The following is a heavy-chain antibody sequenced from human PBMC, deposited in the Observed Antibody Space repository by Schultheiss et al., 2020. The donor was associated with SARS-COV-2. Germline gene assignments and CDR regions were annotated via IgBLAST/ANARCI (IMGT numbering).Heavy chain of an antibody. D-gene: IGHD5-12*01. CDR1: GGSFSGYY. J-gene: IGHJ4*02. Sequence: SETLSLTCAVYGGSFSGYYWSWIRQPPGKGLEWIGEINHSGSTNYNPSLKSRVTISVDTSKNQFSLKLSSVTAADTAVYYCARSLTFRYDFDYWGQGTLVTVSS. CDR2: INHSGST. V-gene: IGHV4-34*01. CDR3: ARSLTFRYDFDY.